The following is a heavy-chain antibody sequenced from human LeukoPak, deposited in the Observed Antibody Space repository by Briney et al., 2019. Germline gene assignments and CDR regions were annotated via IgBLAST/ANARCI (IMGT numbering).Heavy chain of an antibody. CDR1: GYTFTSYG. V-gene: IGHV1-69*13. Sequence: SVKVSCKASGYTFTSYGISWVRQAPGQGLEWMGGIIPIFGTANYAQKFQGRVTITADESTSTAYMELSSLRSEDTAVYYCASYRRAYYDYIWGSYNYWGQGTLVTVSS. CDR2: IIPIFGTA. CDR3: ASYRRAYYDYIWGSYNY. D-gene: IGHD3-16*01. J-gene: IGHJ4*02.